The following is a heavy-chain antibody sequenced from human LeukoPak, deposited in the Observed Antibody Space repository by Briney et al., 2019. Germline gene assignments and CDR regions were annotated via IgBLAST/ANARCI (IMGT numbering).Heavy chain of an antibody. D-gene: IGHD6-19*01. V-gene: IGHV3-23*01. Sequence: GGSLRLSCAASGLTFSNFAMTWVRQAPGKGLEWVSAISGRGSSTYYADSVKGRFTISRDNSKKKLFLQMNSLGAEDTAVYYCAKDAQWLALNAFDIWGQGTMATVSS. CDR2: ISGRGSST. J-gene: IGHJ3*02. CDR1: GLTFSNFA. CDR3: AKDAQWLALNAFDI.